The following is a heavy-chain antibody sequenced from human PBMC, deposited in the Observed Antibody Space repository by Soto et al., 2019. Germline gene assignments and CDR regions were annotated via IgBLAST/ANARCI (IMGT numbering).Heavy chain of an antibody. Sequence: TLCLTRTVAGGYIGNYYGSWIRQPPGKGLEWIGYIYSTGSTNYNPSLKSRVTISVDTSKNQFSLKLSSVSAADTAVYYCARDSSGVKYWGQGTLVTVSS. D-gene: IGHD6-19*01. CDR2: IYSTGST. V-gene: IGHV4-59*01. J-gene: IGHJ4*02. CDR3: ARDSSGVKY. CDR1: GGYIGNYY.